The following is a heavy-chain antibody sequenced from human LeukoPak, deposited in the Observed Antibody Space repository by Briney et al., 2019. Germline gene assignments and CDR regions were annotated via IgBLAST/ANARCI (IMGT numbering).Heavy chain of an antibody. J-gene: IGHJ4*02. CDR3: ARGKDSSGY. Sequence: SETLSLTCTVSGGSIGSYYWSWIRQPPGKGLEWIGYIYYSGSTNYNPSLKSRVTISVDTSKNQFSLKLSSVTAADTAVYYCARGKDSSGYWGQGTLVTVSS. CDR2: IYYSGST. D-gene: IGHD6-19*01. CDR1: GGSIGSYY. V-gene: IGHV4-59*01.